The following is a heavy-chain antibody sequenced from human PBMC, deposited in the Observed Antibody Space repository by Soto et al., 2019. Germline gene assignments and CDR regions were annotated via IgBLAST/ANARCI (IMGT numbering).Heavy chain of an antibody. J-gene: IGHJ6*02. Sequence: PGGSLRLSCAASGFTFSIYAMNWVRQAPGKGLEWVAFISFDGSKTYYADSVKGRFTISRDNSRNTVYLQMNNLRPGDAAVYHCANLLNVAAAGTPHYYGVDVWGQGTTVTV. V-gene: IGHV3-30-3*01. CDR2: ISFDGSKT. D-gene: IGHD6-13*01. CDR3: ANLLNVAAAGTPHYYGVDV. CDR1: GFTFSIYA.